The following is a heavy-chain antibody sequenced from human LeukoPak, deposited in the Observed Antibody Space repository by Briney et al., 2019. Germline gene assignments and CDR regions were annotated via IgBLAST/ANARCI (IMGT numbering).Heavy chain of an antibody. J-gene: IGHJ4*02. V-gene: IGHV3-33*01. Sequence: GESLRLSCAASGFTFSNYGMHWIRQAPGKGLECVAFTWDDGSKKYYADSVKGRFTISRDNSKNTLYLQMNSLRAEDTAVYYCARHRGYCTGDTCSTYYFDYWGQGTLVTVSS. D-gene: IGHD2-15*01. CDR3: ARHRGYCTGDTCSTYYFDY. CDR1: GFTFSNYG. CDR2: TWDDGSKK.